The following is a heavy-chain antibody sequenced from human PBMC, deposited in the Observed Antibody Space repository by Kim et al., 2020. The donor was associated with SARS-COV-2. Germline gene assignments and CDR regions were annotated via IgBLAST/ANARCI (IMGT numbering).Heavy chain of an antibody. J-gene: IGHJ6*02. Sequence: QSLKSRVTISVDTSKNQFSLKLSSVTAADTAVYYCAMQGVIPYYYYGMDVWGQGTTVTVSS. V-gene: IGHV4-34*01. D-gene: IGHD3-10*01. CDR3: AMQGVIPYYYYGMDV.